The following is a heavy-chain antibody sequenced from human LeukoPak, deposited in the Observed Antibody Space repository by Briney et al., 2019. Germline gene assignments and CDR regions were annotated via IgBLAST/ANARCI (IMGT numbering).Heavy chain of an antibody. D-gene: IGHD1-26*01. CDR2: ISGGGHDI. CDR1: GFTFYNYA. Sequence: GGSLRLSCAASGFTFYNYAMCWVRQAPGKGLEWVSAISGGGHDIYYADSVKGRFTVSRDNSKNSLFLQMNSLRAEDTAVYYCAKAWPELRDDSWGRGTLVTVSS. J-gene: IGHJ4*02. CDR3: AKAWPELRDDS. V-gene: IGHV3-23*01.